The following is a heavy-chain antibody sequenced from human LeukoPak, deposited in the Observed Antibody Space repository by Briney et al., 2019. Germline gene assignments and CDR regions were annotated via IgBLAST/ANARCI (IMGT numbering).Heavy chain of an antibody. D-gene: IGHD3-22*01. CDR3: ARNYYDSLYYFDY. CDR1: GFTFSSYE. J-gene: IGHJ4*02. V-gene: IGHV3-48*03. Sequence: SGGSLRLSCAASGFTFSSYEMNWVRQAPGKGLEWVSYISSSGSTIYYADSVKGRFTISRDNAKNSLYLQMNSLRAEDTAVYYCARNYYDSLYYFDYWGQGTLVTVSS. CDR2: ISSSGSTI.